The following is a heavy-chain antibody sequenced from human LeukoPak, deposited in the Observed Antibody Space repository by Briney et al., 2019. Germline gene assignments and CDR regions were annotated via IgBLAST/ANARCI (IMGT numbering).Heavy chain of an antibody. V-gene: IGHV4-34*01. CDR3: ATLGGLYYESHGYPDFDH. CDR1: GGSLSPYY. J-gene: IGHJ4*02. CDR2: IKRSGST. Sequence: PSESLSLTCSVSGGSLSPYYWSWIRQPPGGGLEWLGEIKRSGSTNYNPSLKSRVTISVEKFKNQFSLEVTSVTAADTAIYYCATLGGLYYESHGYPDFDHWGQGTLVTVSS. D-gene: IGHD3-22*01.